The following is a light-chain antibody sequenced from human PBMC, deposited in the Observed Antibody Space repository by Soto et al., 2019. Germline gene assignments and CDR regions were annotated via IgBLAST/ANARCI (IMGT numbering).Light chain of an antibody. Sequence: DIQMTQSPSTLSASVGDRVTITCRASQSITPWLAWYQQKPGKVPKLLIYQASSLESGVPLRFSGSDSGTEFTLTINSLQPDDFATSYCQHYNRYSATFGQGTKVDIK. V-gene: IGKV1-5*03. J-gene: IGKJ1*01. CDR1: QSITPW. CDR2: QAS. CDR3: QHYNRYSAT.